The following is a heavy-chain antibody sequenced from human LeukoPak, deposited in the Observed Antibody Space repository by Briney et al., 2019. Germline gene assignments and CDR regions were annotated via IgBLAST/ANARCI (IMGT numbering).Heavy chain of an antibody. CDR2: IKQDGSEK. CDR3: ARDPGYCSGGSCYFDY. CDR1: GFTFSSYW. D-gene: IGHD2-15*01. V-gene: IGHV3-7*01. Sequence: GGSLRLSCAASGFTFSSYWMSWVRQAPGNGLEWVANIKQDGSEKYYVDSVKGRFTISRDNAKNSLYLQMNSLRAEDTAVYYCARDPGYCSGGSCYFDYWGQGTLVTVSS. J-gene: IGHJ4*02.